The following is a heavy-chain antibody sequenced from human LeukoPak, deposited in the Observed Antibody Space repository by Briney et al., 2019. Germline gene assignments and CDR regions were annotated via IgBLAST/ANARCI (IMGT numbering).Heavy chain of an antibody. Sequence: GGSLRLSCAASGFTFYIYGMSWVRQAPGKGLEWVSAISGGGDRTYYADSVKGRFTISRDNAKNSLYLQMNSLRAEDTAVYYCARDLGNWNPRCFDYWGQGTLVTVSS. J-gene: IGHJ4*02. V-gene: IGHV3-23*01. CDR1: GFTFYIYG. CDR2: ISGGGDRT. D-gene: IGHD1-1*01. CDR3: ARDLGNWNPRCFDY.